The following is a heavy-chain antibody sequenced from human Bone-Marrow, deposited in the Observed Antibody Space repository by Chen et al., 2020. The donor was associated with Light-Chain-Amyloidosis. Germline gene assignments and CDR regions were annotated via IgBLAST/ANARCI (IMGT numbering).Heavy chain of an antibody. Sequence: QVQLVESGGGVVQPGRSLRLSCAAFGFTFSSDSIHWVRQAPGKGLEWVAIISYDGSDKYYADSVKGRFTISRDNSKNTLYLQMNSLRAEDTAVYYCARGGNTYTSSSTLFDYWGQGTLVTVSS. J-gene: IGHJ4*02. CDR2: ISYDGSDK. V-gene: IGHV3-30*04. D-gene: IGHD6-6*01. CDR1: GFTFSSDS. CDR3: ARGGNTYTSSSTLFDY.